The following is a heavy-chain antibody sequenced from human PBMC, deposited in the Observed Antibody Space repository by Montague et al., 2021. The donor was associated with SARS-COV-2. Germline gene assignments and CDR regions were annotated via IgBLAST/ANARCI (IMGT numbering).Heavy chain of an antibody. V-gene: IGHV4-59*01. CDR3: ARGEVAGPFDY. CDR2: IFSSGTA. CDR1: GYSISNYY. D-gene: IGHD6-19*01. J-gene: IGHJ4*02. Sequence: SETLSLTCSVSGYSISNYYWSWIRQPPGKGLEWLGYIFSSGTATXNASLRSRLTISVGTSTNQFSLKVTSVTTADTATYYCARGEVAGPFDYWGRGTLVTVSS.